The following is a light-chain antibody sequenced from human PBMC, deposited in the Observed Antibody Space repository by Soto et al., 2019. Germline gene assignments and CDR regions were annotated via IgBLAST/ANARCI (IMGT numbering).Light chain of an antibody. CDR2: DVN. J-gene: IGLJ1*01. V-gene: IGLV2-11*01. CDR3: CSYAGTYAVL. Sequence: QSVLTQPPAVSGSPGQSVTVSCTGSSRDIGSYDFVSWYQQHPGKAPKPMIYDVNKRPSGVPNCFSASKSGITAPLTISGLQPENDADYYCCSYAGTYAVLFGTGTTVTVL. CDR1: SRDIGSYDF.